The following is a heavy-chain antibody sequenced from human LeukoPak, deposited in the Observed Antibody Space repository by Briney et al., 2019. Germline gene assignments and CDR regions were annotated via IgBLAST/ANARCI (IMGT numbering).Heavy chain of an antibody. CDR2: IYHSGST. CDR3: ARQGYCSSTSCYKNPEYFQH. CDR1: GYSISSGYY. J-gene: IGHJ1*01. V-gene: IGHV4-38-2*01. Sequence: SETLSLTCAVSGYSISSGYYWGWIRQPPEKGLEWIGSIYHSGSTYYNPSLKSRVTISVDTSKNQFSLKLSSVTAADTAVYYCARQGYCSSTSCYKNPEYFQHWGQGTLVTVSS. D-gene: IGHD2-2*02.